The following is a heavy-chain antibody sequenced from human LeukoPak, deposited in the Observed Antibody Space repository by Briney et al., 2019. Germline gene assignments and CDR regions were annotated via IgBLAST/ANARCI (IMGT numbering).Heavy chain of an antibody. V-gene: IGHV1-18*01. J-gene: IGHJ5*02. CDR1: GYTFTSYG. CDR3: ARELPFGDKKMATIKNRWFDP. Sequence: SVKVSCKASGYTFTSYGISWVRQAPGQGLEWMGWISAYNGNTNYAQKFQGRVTMTRDTSISTAYMELSRLRSDDTAVYYCARELPFGDKKMATIKNRWFDPWGQGTLVTVSS. CDR2: ISAYNGNT. D-gene: IGHD5-24*01.